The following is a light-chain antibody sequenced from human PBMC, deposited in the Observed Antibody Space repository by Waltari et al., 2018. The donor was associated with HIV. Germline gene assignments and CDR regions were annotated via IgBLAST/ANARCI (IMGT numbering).Light chain of an antibody. CDR2: RDS. J-gene: IGLJ2*01. Sequence: PLSVSVALGQTARITCGGNNIGSKNVHWYQQKPGQAPVLVIYRDSNRPSGIPERFSGSNSGNTATLTISRAQAGDEADYYCQVWDSSIVVFGGGTKLTVL. CDR1: NIGSKN. CDR3: QVWDSSIVV. V-gene: IGLV3-9*01.